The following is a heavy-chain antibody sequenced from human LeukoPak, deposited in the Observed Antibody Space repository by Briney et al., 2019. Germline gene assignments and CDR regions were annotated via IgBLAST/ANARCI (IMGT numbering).Heavy chain of an antibody. J-gene: IGHJ4*02. CDR3: AKESPYAVGGTGRVYYFDY. D-gene: IGHD1-26*01. CDR1: GFTFSIYA. CDR2: ISNRDRT. V-gene: IGHV3-23*01. Sequence: GGSLRLSCAASGFTFSIYAISWVRQAPGKGLEWVSAISNRDRTYYTDSVKGRFTISRDNSKHTVHLQMNSLRAEDTAVYYCAKESPYAVGGTGRVYYFDYWGQGAPVTVSS.